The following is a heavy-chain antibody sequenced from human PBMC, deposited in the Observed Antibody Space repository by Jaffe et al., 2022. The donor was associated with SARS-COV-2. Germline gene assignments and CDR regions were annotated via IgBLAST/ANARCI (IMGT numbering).Heavy chain of an antibody. D-gene: IGHD2-2*01. V-gene: IGHV3-23*01. J-gene: IGHJ6*02. CDR1: GFTFSNYV. CDR3: AKGLSTVVPPAMVHWQLAAESSFYVMDV. Sequence: EVQLLESGGGLVQPGGSLRLSCAASGFTFSNYVMSWVRQAPGKGLEWVSTISDSDGSTYYADSVKGRFTISRDNSKNTLYLQMSSLRAEDTAVYYCAKGLSTVVPPAMVHWQLAAESSFYVMDVWGQGTTVTVSS. CDR2: ISDSDGST.